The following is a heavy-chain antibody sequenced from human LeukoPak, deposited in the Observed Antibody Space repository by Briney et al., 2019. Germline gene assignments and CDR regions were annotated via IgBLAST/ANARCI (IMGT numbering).Heavy chain of an antibody. CDR3: ATSYYDSSGYYYGGDY. CDR1: GFTFRNYW. J-gene: IGHJ4*02. D-gene: IGHD3-22*01. CDR2: ISGSGGST. Sequence: SGGSLRLSCAASGFTFRNYWMSWVRQAPGKGLEWVSAISGSGGSTYYADSVKGRFTISRDNSKNTLYLQMNSLRAEDTAVYYCATSYYDSSGYYYGGDYWGQGTLVTVSS. V-gene: IGHV3-23*01.